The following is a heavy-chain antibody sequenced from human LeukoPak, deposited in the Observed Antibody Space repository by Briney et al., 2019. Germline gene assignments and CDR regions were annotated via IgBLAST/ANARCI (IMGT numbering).Heavy chain of an antibody. J-gene: IGHJ2*01. D-gene: IGHD2-15*01. V-gene: IGHV3-74*01. CDR1: GFTFSSYW. Sequence: PGGSLRLSCAASGFTFSSYWMHWVRQAPGKGLLWVSRINTDGSSTTYADSVKGRFTISRDNSKNTLYLQMNSLRAEDTAVYYCAKDRWPSYWYFDLWGRGTRVTVSS. CDR2: INTDGSST. CDR3: AKDRWPSYWYFDL.